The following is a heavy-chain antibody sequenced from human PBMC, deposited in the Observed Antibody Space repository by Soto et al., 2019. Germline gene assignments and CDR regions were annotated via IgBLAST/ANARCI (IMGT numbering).Heavy chain of an antibody. CDR1: GFTLRDSA. V-gene: IGHV3-9*01. Sequence: EEELVESGGGLVQPGRSLRLSCATSGFTLRDSAMHWVRQVPGGGLEWVSGILASGDVGYVDSVRGRFTMSRDVAXXXXXXXXXXXXXXXXXXXXXXXXXXXXGADVWGQGTTVTVSS. CDR3: XXXXXXXGADV. CDR2: ILASGDV. J-gene: IGHJ6*02.